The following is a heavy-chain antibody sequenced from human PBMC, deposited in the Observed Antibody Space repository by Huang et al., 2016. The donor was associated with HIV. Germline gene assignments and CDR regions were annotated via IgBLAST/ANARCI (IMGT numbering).Heavy chain of an antibody. J-gene: IGHJ6*03. V-gene: IGHV4-59*11. D-gene: IGHD3-10*01. CDR2: SNYSGST. CDR1: GGCINIRY. CDR3: AGGIRDIGIYHYMDV. Sequence: QVQLQESGPGLVKPSETLSLTCPVSGGCINIRYWSWIRQPPGKGLEWIGSSNYSGSTDDSPSLKSRVTISVDTSKNRCSLRLSAVTAADTAVYYCAGGIRDIGIYHYMDVWGKGTTVTVSS.